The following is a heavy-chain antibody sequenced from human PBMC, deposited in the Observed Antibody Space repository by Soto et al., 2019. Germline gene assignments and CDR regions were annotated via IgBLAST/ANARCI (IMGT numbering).Heavy chain of an antibody. J-gene: IGHJ6*02. CDR1: GGSFSGYY. V-gene: IGHV4-34*01. D-gene: IGHD4-17*01. CDR2: NNHSGST. CDR3: ATGLKHRNDYGGNSQDRYYYYYYGMDV. Sequence: LETLSLTCAVYGGSFSGYYWSWIRQPPGEGREWVGENNHSGSTNYNPSLQSRVTISVETSKNQFSLKLSSVTAADTAVYYCATGLKHRNDYGGNSQDRYYYYYYGMDVWGQGTTVTVSS.